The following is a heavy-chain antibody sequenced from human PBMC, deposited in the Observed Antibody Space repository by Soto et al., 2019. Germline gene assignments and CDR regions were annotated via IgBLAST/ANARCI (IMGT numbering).Heavy chain of an antibody. CDR1: GGSISSYY. CDR2: IYTSGST. Sequence: ASETLSLTCTVSGGSISSYYWSWIRQPAGKGLEWIGRIYTSGSTNYNPSLKSRVTMSVDTSKNQFSLKLSSVTAADTAVYYCANSYISSSREYFQHWGQGTLVTVSS. CDR3: ANSYISSSREYFQH. V-gene: IGHV4-4*07. D-gene: IGHD6-13*01. J-gene: IGHJ1*01.